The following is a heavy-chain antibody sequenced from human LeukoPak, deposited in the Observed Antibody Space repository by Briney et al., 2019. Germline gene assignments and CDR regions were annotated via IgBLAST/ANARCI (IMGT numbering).Heavy chain of an antibody. CDR3: AKDGAVQYYSDY. V-gene: IGHV3-23*01. CDR2: ISGSGAST. Sequence: GGSLRLSCAASGFTFSSYAMSWVRQAPGKGLEWVSTISGSGASTYYADSVKGRFTISRDNSKNTLYLQMNSLRAEDTAVYYCAKDGAVQYYSDYWGQGTLVTVSS. J-gene: IGHJ4*02. CDR1: GFTFSSYA. D-gene: IGHD3-16*01.